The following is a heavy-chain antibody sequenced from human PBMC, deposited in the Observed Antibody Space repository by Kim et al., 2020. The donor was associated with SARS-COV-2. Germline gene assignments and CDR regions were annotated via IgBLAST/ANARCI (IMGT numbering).Heavy chain of an antibody. Sequence: LKSRVTISVDTSKNQFSLKLSSVTAADTAVYYCARRARYYYDSSGNYWDYWGQGTLVTVSS. D-gene: IGHD3-22*01. J-gene: IGHJ4*02. V-gene: IGHV4-59*08. CDR3: ARRARYYYDSSGNYWDY.